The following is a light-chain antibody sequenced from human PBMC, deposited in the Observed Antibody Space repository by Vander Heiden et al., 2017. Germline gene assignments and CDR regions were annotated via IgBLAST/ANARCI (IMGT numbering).Light chain of an antibody. CDR3: SSYTSSSTPIL. V-gene: IGLV2-14*01. CDR1: SSDVGGYNY. Sequence: QSALTQPASVSGSPGPSTTISCTGTSSDVGGYNYVSWYQQHPGKAPKLMIYEVSNRPSGVSNRFSGSKSGNTASLTISGLQAEDEADYYCSSYTSSSTPILFGGGTKLTVL. CDR2: EVS. J-gene: IGLJ3*02.